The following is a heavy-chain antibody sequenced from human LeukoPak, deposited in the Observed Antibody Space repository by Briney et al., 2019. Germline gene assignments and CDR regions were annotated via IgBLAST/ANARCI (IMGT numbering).Heavy chain of an antibody. V-gene: IGHV4-59*01. Sequence: PSETLSLTCTVSGGSISSYYWSWLRQPPGKGLEWIGYIYYSGSTNYNPSLKSRVTISVDTSKNQFSLKLSSVTAADTAVYYCARSRDGYIHFDYWGQGTLVTVSS. CDR1: GGSISSYY. CDR2: IYYSGST. J-gene: IGHJ4*02. D-gene: IGHD5-24*01. CDR3: ARSRDGYIHFDY.